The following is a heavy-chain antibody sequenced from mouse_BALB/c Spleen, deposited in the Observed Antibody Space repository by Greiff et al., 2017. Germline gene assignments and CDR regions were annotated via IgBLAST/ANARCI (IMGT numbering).Heavy chain of an antibody. Sequence: EVQRVESGGGLVKPGGSLKLSCAASGFTFSSYAMSWVRQTPEKRLEWVASISSGGSTYYPDSVKGRFTISRDNARNILYLQMSSLRSEDTAMYYCARDHYGYDGAWFAYWGQGTLVTVSA. J-gene: IGHJ3*01. V-gene: IGHV5-6-5*01. CDR1: GFTFSSYA. CDR2: ISSGGST. D-gene: IGHD2-2*01. CDR3: ARDHYGYDGAWFAY.